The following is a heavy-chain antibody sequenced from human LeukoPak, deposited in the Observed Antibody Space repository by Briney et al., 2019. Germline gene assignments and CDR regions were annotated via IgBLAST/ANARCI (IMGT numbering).Heavy chain of an antibody. D-gene: IGHD3-3*01. CDR1: GDSSSPFY. CDR3: AKVSASTVSGVERLGADFEY. V-gene: IGHV4-59*01. CDR2: ISDSGSP. J-gene: IGHJ4*02. Sequence: SETLSLTCSVSGDSSSPFYCNCIRQSPGKGLEWIGYISDSGSPNFHPSLKGRVTTSVDAYKRQFSLRLTSVTAADTAVYYCAKVSASTVSGVERLGADFEYWGQGILVTVSS.